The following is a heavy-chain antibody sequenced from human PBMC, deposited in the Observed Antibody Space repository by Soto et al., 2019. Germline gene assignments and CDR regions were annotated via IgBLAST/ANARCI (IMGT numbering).Heavy chain of an antibody. D-gene: IGHD3-10*01. J-gene: IGHJ5*02. CDR1: GFIFSNFD. V-gene: IGHV3-13*01. Sequence: GGSLRLSCGASGFIFSNFDMHWVRQTTEKGLEWVSGIGFAGDTNYSGSVKGRFTISRENAKNSLSLQMNSLRVGDTAVYYCVRGLPGVFDPLGQGTLVTVSS. CDR2: IGFAGDT. CDR3: VRGLPGVFDP.